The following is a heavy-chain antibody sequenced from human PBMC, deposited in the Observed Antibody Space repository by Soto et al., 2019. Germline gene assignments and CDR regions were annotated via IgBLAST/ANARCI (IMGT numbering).Heavy chain of an antibody. CDR3: TRGPTMVRGFSGAFDI. V-gene: IGHV3-49*03. D-gene: IGHD3-10*01. Sequence: EVQLVESGGGLVQPGRSLRLSCTASGFTFGDYAMSWFRQAPGKWLEWVGFIRSKAYGGTTEYAASVKGRFTISRDDSKSIANLQMNSLKTDDTAVYYCTRGPTMVRGFSGAFDIWGQGTMVTVSS. J-gene: IGHJ3*02. CDR2: IRSKAYGGTT. CDR1: GFTFGDYA.